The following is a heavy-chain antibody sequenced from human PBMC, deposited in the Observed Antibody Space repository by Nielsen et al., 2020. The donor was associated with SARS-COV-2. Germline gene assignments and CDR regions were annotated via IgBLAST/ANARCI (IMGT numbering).Heavy chain of an antibody. CDR3: ARGTTVTDY. D-gene: IGHD4-17*01. CDR1: GFTFSSYG. CDR2: IWYDGSNK. J-gene: IGHJ4*02. Sequence: GESLKTSCAASGFTFSSYGMHWVRQAPGKGPEWVAVIWYDGSNKYYADSVKGRFTITRDNSKNTLYLQMNSLRAEDTAVYYCARGTTVTDYWGQGTLVTVSS. V-gene: IGHV3-33*01.